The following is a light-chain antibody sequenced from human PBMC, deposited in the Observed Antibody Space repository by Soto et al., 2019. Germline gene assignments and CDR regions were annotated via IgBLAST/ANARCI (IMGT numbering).Light chain of an antibody. Sequence: EIVLTQSPGTLSLSPGERATLSCRASQSVSSSFLAWYQQKPGQAPRLLIYGASSRATGIPDRFSGSGTGTDFTLTIIRLEPEDFAVYYCQQCDSSPWTFGQGTKVEIK. V-gene: IGKV3-20*01. J-gene: IGKJ1*01. CDR1: QSVSSSF. CDR3: QQCDSSPWT. CDR2: GAS.